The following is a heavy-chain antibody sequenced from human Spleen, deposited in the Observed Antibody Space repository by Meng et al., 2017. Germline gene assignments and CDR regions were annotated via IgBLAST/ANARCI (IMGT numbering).Heavy chain of an antibody. V-gene: IGHV4-38-2*01. D-gene: IGHD1-26*01. Sequence: QVRVQRWDEAWFITSETLSLTCVVSCESISTSYYWAWIRQPPGKGLEWIANIYYSGSTYYNPSLKSRVTISVDTSKNQFSLKVSSVTAADTAVYYCARAGGWFDPWGQGSLVTVSS. CDR1: CESISTSYY. CDR3: ARAGGWFDP. J-gene: IGHJ5*02. CDR2: IYYSGST.